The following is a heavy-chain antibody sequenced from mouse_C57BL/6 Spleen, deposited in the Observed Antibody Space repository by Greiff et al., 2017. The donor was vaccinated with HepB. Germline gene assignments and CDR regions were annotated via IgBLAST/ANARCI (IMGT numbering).Heavy chain of an antibody. CDR1: GYAFSSYW. CDR3: ARGDPRGYFDV. CDR2: IYPGDGDT. V-gene: IGHV1-80*01. J-gene: IGHJ1*03. Sequence: VQGVESGAELVKPGASVKISCKASGYAFSSYWMNWVKQRPGKGLEWIGQIYPGDGDTNYNGKFKGKATLTADKSSSTAYMQLSSLTSEDSAVYFCARGDPRGYFDVWGTGTTVTVSS. D-gene: IGHD3-3*01.